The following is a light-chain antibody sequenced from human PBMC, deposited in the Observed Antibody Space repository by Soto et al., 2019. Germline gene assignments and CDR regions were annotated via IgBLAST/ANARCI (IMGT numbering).Light chain of an antibody. CDR3: QQYNDNWT. CDR2: KAS. V-gene: IGKV1-5*03. J-gene: IGKJ1*01. Sequence: DIQMTQSPSTLSASVGDRVTITCRASQSISSWLAWYQQKPGTAPKLLIYKASTLQTGVPSRFSGSGSGTEFTFTISSLQPDDFATYYCQQYNDNWTFGQGTKVEIK. CDR1: QSISSW.